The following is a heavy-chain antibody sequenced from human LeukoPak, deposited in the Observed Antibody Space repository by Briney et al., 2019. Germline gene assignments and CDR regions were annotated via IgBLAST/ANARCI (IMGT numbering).Heavy chain of an antibody. J-gene: IGHJ2*01. D-gene: IGHD3-10*01. CDR2: IIPIFGTA. CDR3: ARDHRLTMVRGVTHHWYFDL. Sequence: SVKVSCKASGGTFSSYAISWVRQAPGQGLEWMGRIIPIFGTANYTQKFQGRVTITTDESTSTAYMELSSLRSEDTAVYYCARDHRLTMVRGVTHHWYFDLWGRGTLVTVSS. CDR1: GGTFSSYA. V-gene: IGHV1-69*05.